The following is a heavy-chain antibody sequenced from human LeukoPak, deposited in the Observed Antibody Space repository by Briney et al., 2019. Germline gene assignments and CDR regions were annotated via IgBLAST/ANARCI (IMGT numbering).Heavy chain of an antibody. CDR3: AKDLSPGILTVYSPFYFDY. J-gene: IGHJ4*02. CDR1: GFTFNTYA. V-gene: IGHV3-23*01. CDR2: ISGSGGST. D-gene: IGHD3-9*01. Sequence: PGGSLRLSCAASGFTFNTYAMTWIRQAPGKGLEWVSDISGSGGSTYYADSVKGRFTISRDNSKNTMYLQMNSLRAEDTAVYYCAKDLSPGILTVYSPFYFDYKGQGTLVTVSS.